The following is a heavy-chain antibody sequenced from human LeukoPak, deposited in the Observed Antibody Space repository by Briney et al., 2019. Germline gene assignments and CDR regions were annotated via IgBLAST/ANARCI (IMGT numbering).Heavy chain of an antibody. CDR2: IIPIFGTA. Sequence: GASVKVSCKASGGTFSSYAISWVRQAPGQGLEWMGGIIPIFGTANYAQKFQGRVTITADESTSTAYMELSSLRSEDTAVYYCARDQPYSTTSYYYGSGSYPHYFDYWGQGTLVTVSS. V-gene: IGHV1-69*13. CDR1: GGTFSSYA. D-gene: IGHD3-10*01. J-gene: IGHJ4*02. CDR3: ARDQPYSTTSYYYGSGSYPHYFDY.